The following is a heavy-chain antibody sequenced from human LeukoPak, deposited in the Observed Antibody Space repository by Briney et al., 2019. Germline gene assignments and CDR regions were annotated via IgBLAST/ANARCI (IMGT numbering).Heavy chain of an antibody. CDR2: IIPYSGGT. V-gene: IGHV1-2*02. CDR3: ATDHPGSGWSHIDY. D-gene: IGHD6-19*01. Sequence: HEASVKVSCKASGYTFTNYYIHWVRQAPGQGLEWMGWIIPYSGGTIYAQKFQGRVTMTEDTSTDTAYMELSSLRSEDTAVYYCATDHPGSGWSHIDYRGQGTLVTVSS. CDR1: GYTFTNYY. J-gene: IGHJ4*02.